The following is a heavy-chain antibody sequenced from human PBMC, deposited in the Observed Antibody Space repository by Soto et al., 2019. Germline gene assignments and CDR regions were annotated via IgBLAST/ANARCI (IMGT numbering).Heavy chain of an antibody. CDR2: MYKTGST. V-gene: IGHV4-59*01. D-gene: IGHD2-21*02. J-gene: IGHJ6*02. Sequence: SETQSLTSPVSGGSISGYYWSWIRQPPGKGLEWIGYMYKTGSTVYNPSFKSRVTISVDTSKNQFSLKLNSVTAADTAVHYCARDLWGYCGTDCYPLDVWGQGTTVTVSS. CDR1: GGSISGYY. CDR3: ARDLWGYCGTDCYPLDV.